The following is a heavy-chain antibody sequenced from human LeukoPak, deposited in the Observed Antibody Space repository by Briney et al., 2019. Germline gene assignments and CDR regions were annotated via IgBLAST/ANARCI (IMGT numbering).Heavy chain of an antibody. J-gene: IGHJ3*02. CDR1: GFTFSRYG. Sequence: GGSLRLSCTASGFTFSRYGMHWVRQAPGKGLEWVAVIWNDGSNKFYEDSVKGRFTISRDNSKNTLYLQMNSLRAEDTAVYYCVGELMTAAGSIGAFQMWGPGTMVTVSS. CDR3: VGELMTAAGSIGAFQM. D-gene: IGHD6-13*01. CDR2: IWNDGSNK. V-gene: IGHV3-33*01.